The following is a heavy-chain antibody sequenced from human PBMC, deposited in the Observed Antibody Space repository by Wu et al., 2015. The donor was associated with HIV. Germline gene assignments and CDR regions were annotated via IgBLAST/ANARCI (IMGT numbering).Heavy chain of an antibody. CDR2: IIPGFGTP. J-gene: IGHJ4*01. V-gene: IGHV1-69*12. Sequence: QVQLVQSGAEVKKPGSSVKVSCKASGGSFSSFAITWVRQAPGQGLEWMGQIIPGFGTPNYAHKLQGRVTITADESTSTSYVELSRLRSEDTAVFYCARSRQYSSSSWYFDSWGQEPWSPSPQ. CDR3: ARSRQYSSSSWYFDS. D-gene: IGHD6-6*01. CDR1: GGSFSSFA.